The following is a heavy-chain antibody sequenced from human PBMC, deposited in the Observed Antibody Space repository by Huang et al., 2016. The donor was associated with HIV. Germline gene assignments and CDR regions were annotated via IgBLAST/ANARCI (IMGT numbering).Heavy chain of an antibody. CDR2: INPGNGNT. Sequence: QVQLVQSGAEVKKPGASVKVSCKASGYSFTTYALHWGRQAPGHRLAWMGWINPGNGNTNYSQKCQGRVTITRDTSASTVYMEVSSLTFEDTAVYYCAREFVIFGAPLWPAYWGQGTLISVSS. CDR1: GYSFTTYA. J-gene: IGHJ4*02. D-gene: IGHD2-21*01. CDR3: AREFVIFGAPLWPAY. V-gene: IGHV1-3*01.